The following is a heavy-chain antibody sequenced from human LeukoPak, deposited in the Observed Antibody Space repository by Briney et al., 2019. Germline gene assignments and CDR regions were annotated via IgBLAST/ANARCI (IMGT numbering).Heavy chain of an antibody. V-gene: IGHV3-23*01. J-gene: IGHJ4*02. D-gene: IGHD3-10*01. CDR3: AKGGDVLLWFRESYFDY. CDR2: ISGSGGST. Sequence: PGGSLRLSCAASGFTFSSYAMSWVRQAPGKGLEWVSAISGSGGSTYYADSVKGRFTISRDNSKNTLYLQMNSLRAEDTAVYYCAKGGDVLLWFRESYFDYWGQRTLVTVSS. CDR1: GFTFSSYA.